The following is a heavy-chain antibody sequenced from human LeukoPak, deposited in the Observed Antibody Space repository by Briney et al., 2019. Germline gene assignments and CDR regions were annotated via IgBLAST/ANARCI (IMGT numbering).Heavy chain of an antibody. CDR1: GFTFSSYW. D-gene: IGHD1-26*01. V-gene: IGHV3-7*01. CDR2: IKQDGIEK. Sequence: GGSLRLSCAASGFTFSSYWMSWVRQAPGKGLEWVANIKQDGIEKYYVDSVKGRFTISRDNAKNSLYLQMNSLRAEDTAVYYCARVAGSYYMDYFDYWGQGTLVTVSS. J-gene: IGHJ4*02. CDR3: ARVAGSYYMDYFDY.